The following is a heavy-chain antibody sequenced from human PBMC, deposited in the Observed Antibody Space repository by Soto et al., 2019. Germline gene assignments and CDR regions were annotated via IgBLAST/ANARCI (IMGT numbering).Heavy chain of an antibody. V-gene: IGHV4-59*01. CDR1: CGSISSYY. Sequence: PSETLSLTRTVSCGSISSYYRSWLRQPPGKGLEWIGCISHSGSPYYNPSLKIRVTISVDTSKNQFSLKLSSVTAADTAVYYCTATYYDILTGYRHSRTVDPWGQGTLVTVS. D-gene: IGHD3-9*01. J-gene: IGHJ5*02. CDR2: ISHSGSP. CDR3: TATYYDILTGYRHSRTVDP.